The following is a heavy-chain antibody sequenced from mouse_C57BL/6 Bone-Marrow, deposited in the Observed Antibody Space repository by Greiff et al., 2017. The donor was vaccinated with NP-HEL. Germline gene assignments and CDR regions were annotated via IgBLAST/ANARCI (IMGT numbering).Heavy chain of an antibody. CDR1: GYSITSGYY. V-gene: IGHV3-6*01. CDR2: ISYDGSN. CDR3: ARGEGTPRFAY. Sequence: EVKLEESGPGLVKPSQSLSLTCSVTGYSITSGYYWNWIRQFPGNKLEWMGYISYDGSNNYNPSLKNRISITRDTYKNRFFLKLNSVTTEDTATYYCARGEGTPRFAYWGQGTLVTVSA. J-gene: IGHJ3*01.